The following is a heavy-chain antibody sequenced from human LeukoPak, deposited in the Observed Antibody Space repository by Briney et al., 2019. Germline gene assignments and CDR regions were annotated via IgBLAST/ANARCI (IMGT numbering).Heavy chain of an antibody. V-gene: IGHV4-34*01. CDR3: ARGLDGDGHYFDY. Sequence: PGGSLRLSCAVSGFTISSYAMSWVRQPPGKGLEWIGEINHSGSTNYNPSLKSRVTISVDTSKNQFSLKLSSVTAADTAVYYCARGLDGDGHYFDYWGQGTLVTVSS. D-gene: IGHD4-17*01. J-gene: IGHJ4*02. CDR1: GFTISSYA. CDR2: INHSGST.